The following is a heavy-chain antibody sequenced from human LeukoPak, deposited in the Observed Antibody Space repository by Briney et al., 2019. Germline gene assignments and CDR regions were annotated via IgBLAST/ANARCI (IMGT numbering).Heavy chain of an antibody. J-gene: IGHJ4*02. CDR3: ARGDAFSGDH. Sequence: AGGSLRLSCAVSGFSFTNFWMSWVRQAPGRGLEWVDNIHPEGNEKYHVESVKGRFTISRDNTKNLLFLQMNGLRVEDTAVYYCARGDAFSGDHWGQGTLVTVSS. V-gene: IGHV3-7*04. CDR1: GFSFTNFW. CDR2: IHPEGNEK.